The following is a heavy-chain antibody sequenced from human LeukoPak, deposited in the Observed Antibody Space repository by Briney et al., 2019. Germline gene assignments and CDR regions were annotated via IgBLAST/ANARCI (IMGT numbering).Heavy chain of an antibody. CDR2: ISSSSSYI. Sequence: GGSLRLSCAASGSTFSSYSMNWVRQAPGKGLEWVSSISSSSSYIYYADSVRGRFTISRDNAKNSLYLQMNSLRAEDTAVYYCAREPRLTGYKPWGQGTLVTVSS. CDR3: AREPRLTGYKP. J-gene: IGHJ5*02. V-gene: IGHV3-21*01. CDR1: GSTFSSYS. D-gene: IGHD3-9*01.